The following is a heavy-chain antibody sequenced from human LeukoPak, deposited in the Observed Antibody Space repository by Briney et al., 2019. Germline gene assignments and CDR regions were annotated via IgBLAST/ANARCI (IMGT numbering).Heavy chain of an antibody. V-gene: IGHV3-23*01. J-gene: IGHJ4*02. CDR3: IVLAVAGTFGFDY. Sequence: GGSLRLSCAASGFTFSNYVMSWVRQAPGKGLEWVSAISGSGDSTSYADSVKGRFTISRDNSRNTLYLQMNSLRAEDTAVYYCIVLAVAGTFGFDYWGQGTLVTVSS. D-gene: IGHD6-19*01. CDR2: ISGSGDST. CDR1: GFTFSNYV.